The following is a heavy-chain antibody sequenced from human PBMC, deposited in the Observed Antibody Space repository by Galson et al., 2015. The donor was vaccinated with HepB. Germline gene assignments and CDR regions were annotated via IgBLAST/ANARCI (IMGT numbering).Heavy chain of an antibody. Sequence: SLRNTRSASESTFRFYGLQGVPRAPGKGLEWVAFRRYDGSNKYYADSVKGRFTISRDNSKNTLYLQMNSLRAEDTAVYYCAKVDLQAFFDYWGQGTLVTVSS. CDR1: ESTFRFYG. J-gene: IGHJ4*02. CDR3: AKVDLQAFFDY. CDR2: RRYDGSNK. V-gene: IGHV3-30*02.